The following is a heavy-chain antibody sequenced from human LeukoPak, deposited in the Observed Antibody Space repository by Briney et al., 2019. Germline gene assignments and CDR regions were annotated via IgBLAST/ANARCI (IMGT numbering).Heavy chain of an antibody. CDR2: ISAYNGNT. J-gene: IGHJ4*02. CDR1: GGTFSSYA. D-gene: IGHD2-21*02. CDR3: ARYIVVVTAMDY. V-gene: IGHV1-18*01. Sequence: ASVKVSCKASGGTFSSYAISWVRQAPGQGLEWMGWISAYNGNTNYAQKLQGRVTMTTDTSTSTAYMELRSLRSDDTAVYYCARYIVVVTAMDYWGQGTLVTVSS.